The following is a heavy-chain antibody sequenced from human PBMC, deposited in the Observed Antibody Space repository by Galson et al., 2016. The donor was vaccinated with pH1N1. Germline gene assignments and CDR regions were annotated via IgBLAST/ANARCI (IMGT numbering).Heavy chain of an antibody. CDR2: IRYDGSNK. J-gene: IGHJ4*02. Sequence: SLRLSCAASGLTFNSYGMHWVRQAPGKGTEWVAFIRYDGSNKYYADSVKGRFTISRDNSKNMLYLQINSLRTEDTAVYYCAKDRGYSYGRFFDYWGQGALVIVSS. D-gene: IGHD5-12*01. CDR1: GLTFNSYG. CDR3: AKDRGYSYGRFFDY. V-gene: IGHV3-30*02.